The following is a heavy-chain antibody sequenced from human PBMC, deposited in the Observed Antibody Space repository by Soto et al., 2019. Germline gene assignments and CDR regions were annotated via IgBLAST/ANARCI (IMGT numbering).Heavy chain of an antibody. CDR2: ISAYNGNT. J-gene: IGHJ3*02. CDR3: ARGRCSSTSCYARAFDI. Sequence: QIQLVQSGAEVKKPGASVKVSCKASGYTFPSYGISWVRQAPGHGLEWMGWISAYNGNTNYAQKLQGRVTMTTDTSTSTAYMELRSLRSDDTAVYYCARGRCSSTSCYARAFDIWGLGTMVTVSS. CDR1: GYTFPSYG. D-gene: IGHD2-2*01. V-gene: IGHV1-18*01.